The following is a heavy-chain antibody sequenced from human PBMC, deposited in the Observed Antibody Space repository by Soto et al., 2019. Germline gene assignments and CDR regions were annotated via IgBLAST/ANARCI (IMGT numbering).Heavy chain of an antibody. Sequence: QVQLVQSGAEVKKPGSSVKVSCKASGGTFSSYAISWVRQAPGQGLEWMGGIIPIFGTANYAQKFQGRVTITADESTSTAYMELSSLRSEDTAVYYCARARYCSSTSCYYYYCYGMDVWGQGTTVTVSS. CDR2: IIPIFGTA. CDR3: ARARYCSSTSCYYYYCYGMDV. CDR1: GGTFSSYA. D-gene: IGHD2-2*01. V-gene: IGHV1-69*01. J-gene: IGHJ6*02.